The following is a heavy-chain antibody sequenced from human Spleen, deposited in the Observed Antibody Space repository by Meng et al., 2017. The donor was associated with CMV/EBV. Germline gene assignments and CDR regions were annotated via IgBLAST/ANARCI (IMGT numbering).Heavy chain of an antibody. CDR2: IYYSGST. D-gene: IGHD4-23*01. J-gene: IGHJ5*02. CDR3: AREQRGGGWFDP. V-gene: IGHV4-61*01. Sequence: TVSGGSVSTGSYYWSWIRQPPGKGLEWIGYIYYSGSTNYNPSLKTRVTMSLDTSKSQFSLKLSSVTAADTAFYYCAREQRGGGWFDPWGQGTLVTVSS. CDR1: GGSVSTGSYY.